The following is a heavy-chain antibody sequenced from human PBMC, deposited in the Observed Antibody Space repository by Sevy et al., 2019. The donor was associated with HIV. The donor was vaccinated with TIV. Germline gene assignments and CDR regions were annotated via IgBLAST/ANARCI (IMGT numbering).Heavy chain of an antibody. Sequence: GGSPRLSCAASGFTFSKAWMNWVRQAPGKGLEWVGRIKSKTDGGTTDYAASVKGRFTISRDDSKNTLYLQMNSLKTDDTAVYYCTTKKDFWSGYFYFDYWGQGTLVTVSS. CDR1: GFTFSKAW. J-gene: IGHJ4*02. V-gene: IGHV3-15*05. CDR3: TTKKDFWSGYFYFDY. CDR2: IKSKTDGGTT. D-gene: IGHD3-3*01.